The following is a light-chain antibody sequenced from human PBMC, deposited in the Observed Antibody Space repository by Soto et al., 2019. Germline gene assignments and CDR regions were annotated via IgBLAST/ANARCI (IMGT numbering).Light chain of an antibody. Sequence: EILLTQSPATLSLSPGERATLSCRAIQSVSTYLAWYQQRPGQAPRLLIYDASYRATDIPPRFSGSGSGTDFTLTISSLEPEDFAVYYCQQRRSWPPTITFGQGTRLEIK. V-gene: IGKV3-11*01. CDR3: QQRRSWPPTIT. J-gene: IGKJ5*01. CDR2: DAS. CDR1: QSVSTY.